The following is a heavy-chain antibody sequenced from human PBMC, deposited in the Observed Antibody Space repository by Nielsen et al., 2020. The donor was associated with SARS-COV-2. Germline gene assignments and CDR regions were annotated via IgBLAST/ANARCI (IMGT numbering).Heavy chain of an antibody. CDR2: IYYSGST. CDR1: GGSISSSSYY. D-gene: IGHD4-17*01. V-gene: IGHV4-39*07. Sequence: SETLSLTCTVSGGSISSSSYYWGWIRQPPGKGLEWIGSIYYSGSTYYNPSLKSRVTISVDTSKNQFSLKLSSVTAADTAVYYCARTHVLYGDLDYWGQGTLVTVSS. CDR3: ARTHVLYGDLDY. J-gene: IGHJ4*02.